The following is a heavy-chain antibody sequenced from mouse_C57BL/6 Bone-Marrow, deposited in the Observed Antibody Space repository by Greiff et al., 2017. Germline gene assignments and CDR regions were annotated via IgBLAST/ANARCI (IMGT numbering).Heavy chain of an antibody. D-gene: IGHD2-1*01. Sequence: VQLVESGPGLVAPSQSLSITCTVSGFSLTSYGVHWVRQPPGKGLEWLVVIWSDGSTTYNSALKSRLSISKDNSKSQVFLKMNSLQTDDTAMYYCARHSVGNYLYAMDYWGQGTSVTVSS. J-gene: IGHJ4*01. CDR1: GFSLTSYG. CDR3: ARHSVGNYLYAMDY. V-gene: IGHV2-6-1*01. CDR2: IWSDGST.